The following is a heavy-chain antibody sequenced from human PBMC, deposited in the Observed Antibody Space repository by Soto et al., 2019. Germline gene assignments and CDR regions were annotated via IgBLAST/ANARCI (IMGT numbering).Heavy chain of an antibody. CDR1: GFSLTTSGVG. CDR2: VYWDDDK. D-gene: IGHD5-18*01. V-gene: IGHV2-5*02. Sequence: QITLKESGPMLVKPTQALTLTCTCSGFSLTTSGVGVGWIRQPPGKALEWLALVYWDDDKRYSPSLTNRLTRSRDTSKNQVVLTLTNVDPTDTVTYFCAHNGGFGYPESWVQGIMVTVSS. J-gene: IGHJ5*02. CDR3: AHNGGFGYPES.